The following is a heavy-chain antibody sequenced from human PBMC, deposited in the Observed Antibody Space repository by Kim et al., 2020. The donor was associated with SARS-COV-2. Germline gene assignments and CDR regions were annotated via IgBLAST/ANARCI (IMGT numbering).Heavy chain of an antibody. CDR3: ASSGSYYKILDY. V-gene: IGHV4-34*01. D-gene: IGHD3-10*01. Sequence: NSNPSLKSRVTISVDTSKNQFSLMLSSVTAADTAVYYCASSGSYYKILDYWGQGTLVTVSS. J-gene: IGHJ4*02.